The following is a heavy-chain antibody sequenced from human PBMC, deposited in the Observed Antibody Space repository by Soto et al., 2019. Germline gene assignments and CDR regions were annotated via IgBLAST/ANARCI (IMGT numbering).Heavy chain of an antibody. CDR3: ARDPMVRGVIAYYYYGMDV. D-gene: IGHD3-10*01. V-gene: IGHV3-7*05. J-gene: IGHJ6*02. CDR2: IKQDGSEK. CDR1: GFTFSSYW. Sequence: GGSLRLSCAASGFTFSSYWMSWVRQAPGKGLEWVANIKQDGSEKYYVDSVKGRFTISRDNAKNSLYLQMNSLRAEDTAVYYCARDPMVRGVIAYYYYGMDVWGQGTTVTVSS.